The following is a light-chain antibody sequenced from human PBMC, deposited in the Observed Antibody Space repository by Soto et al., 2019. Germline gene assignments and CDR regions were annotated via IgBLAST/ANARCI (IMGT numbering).Light chain of an antibody. CDR3: QQYGASPLT. V-gene: IGKV3-20*01. Sequence: PGDGVSLSCRASQTVPNNYLAWYQQKPDQAPRLLIFGASNRAPGIPARFGGSGSGTDFTLSISRLEPEDFAVYYCQQYGASPLTFGGGARLEVK. J-gene: IGKJ4*01. CDR1: QTVPNNY. CDR2: GAS.